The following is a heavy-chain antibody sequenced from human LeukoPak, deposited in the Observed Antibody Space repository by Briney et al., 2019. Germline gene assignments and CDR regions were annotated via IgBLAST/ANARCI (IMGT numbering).Heavy chain of an antibody. V-gene: IGHV4-39*01. CDR1: GASFSSNDLY. CDR3: AGQGAGTVTTDY. CDR2: IYYSGTT. Sequence: SETLSLTCTVSGASFSSNDLYWVWIPPPPGKGLEFISNIYYSGTTNYNTSLNSRVIISVDSSNNRFSLRMSSVTVDDTAVYYCAGQGAGTVTTDYWGQGTPVTVSS. J-gene: IGHJ4*02. D-gene: IGHD4-17*01.